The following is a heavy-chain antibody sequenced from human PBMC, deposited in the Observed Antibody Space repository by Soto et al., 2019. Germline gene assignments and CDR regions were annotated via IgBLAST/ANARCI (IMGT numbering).Heavy chain of an antibody. CDR1: GYTFTSYY. J-gene: IGHJ6*04. CDR3: ARSLHYVFWSGSRKYYYYGMDV. D-gene: IGHD3-3*01. CDR2: INPSGGST. Sequence: GASVKVSCKASGYTFTSYYMHWVRPSPGQGLEWMGIINPSGGSTSYAQKFQGRVTMTRDTSTSTVYMELSSLRSEDTAVYYCARSLHYVFWSGSRKYYYYGMDVWGKGTTVPVSS. V-gene: IGHV1-46*01.